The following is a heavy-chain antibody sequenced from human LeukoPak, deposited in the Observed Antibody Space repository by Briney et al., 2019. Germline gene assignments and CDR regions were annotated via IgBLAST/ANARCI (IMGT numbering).Heavy chain of an antibody. V-gene: IGHV1-69*13. Sequence: GASVKVSCKASGGTFISYAISWVRQAPGQGLEWMGGIIPIFGTANYAQKFQGRVTITADESTSTAYMELSSLRSEDTAVYYCARGDTAMAGNFDYWGQGTLVTVSS. CDR3: ARGDTAMAGNFDY. J-gene: IGHJ4*02. CDR2: IIPIFGTA. D-gene: IGHD5-18*01. CDR1: GGTFISYA.